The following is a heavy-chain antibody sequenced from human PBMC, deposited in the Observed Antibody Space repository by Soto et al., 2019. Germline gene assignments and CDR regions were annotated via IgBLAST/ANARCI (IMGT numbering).Heavy chain of an antibody. CDR2: IYYSGST. CDR1: GGSISSYY. D-gene: IGHD3-9*01. V-gene: IGHV4-59*01. J-gene: IGHJ6*02. Sequence: SESLSVTCTVSGGSISSYYWSWIRQPPGKGLEWIGYIYYSGSTNYNPSLKSRVTISVDTSKNQFSLTRSSLTAADTAVYYSASGGDTLPGYPYYYYRRYVWGQRSTGTVS. CDR3: ASGGDTLPGYPYYYYRRYV.